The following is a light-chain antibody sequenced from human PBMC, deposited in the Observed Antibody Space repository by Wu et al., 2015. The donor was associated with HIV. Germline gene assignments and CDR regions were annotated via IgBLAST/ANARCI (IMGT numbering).Light chain of an antibody. Sequence: SASLEIESPLVAGPVKTLIVIYPGITKTGEXPRLLIYSASNLQSGVPPRFSGSGSGTTFTLTIHSLQPEDSAVYFCQQLHNYPPFTFGGGTKVEI. CDR3: QQLHNYPPFT. CDR2: SAS. CDR1: KTLIV. J-gene: IGKJ4*01. V-gene: IGKV1-9*01.